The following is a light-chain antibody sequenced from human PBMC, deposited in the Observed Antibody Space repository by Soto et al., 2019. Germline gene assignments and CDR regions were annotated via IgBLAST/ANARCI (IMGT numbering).Light chain of an antibody. J-gene: IGKJ1*01. V-gene: IGKV1-5*03. CDR1: QSISTS. CDR2: LAS. CDR3: QQSHSIPWT. Sequence: DIQMTQSPSTLSAFVGDRVTITRRASQSISTSLAWYQQKPRKAPKLLXYLASTLESGVPSRFRGSGSVTDFTLTISSLQPEDFETYYCQQSHSIPWTFGQGTKVDNK.